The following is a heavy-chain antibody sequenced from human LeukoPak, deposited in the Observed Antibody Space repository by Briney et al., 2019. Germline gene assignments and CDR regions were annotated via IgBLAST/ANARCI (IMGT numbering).Heavy chain of an antibody. V-gene: IGHV4-31*03. D-gene: IGHD3-9*01. CDR2: IYYSGST. CDR1: GGSISSGGYY. CDR3: ARASINYDILTGYPTTFDY. J-gene: IGHJ4*02. Sequence: KSSETLSLTCTVSGGSISSGGYYWSWIRQHPGKGLEWIGYIYYSGSTYYNPSLKSRVTISVDTSKNQFSLKLSSVTAADTAVYYCARASINYDILTGYPTTFDYWGQGTLVTVSS.